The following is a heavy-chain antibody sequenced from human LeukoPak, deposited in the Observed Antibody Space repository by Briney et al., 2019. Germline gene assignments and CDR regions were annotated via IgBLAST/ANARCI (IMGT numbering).Heavy chain of an antibody. CDR2: IKQDESEE. V-gene: IGHV3-7*01. CDR1: GFTFSSYW. D-gene: IGHD6-19*01. Sequence: GGSLRLSCAASGFTFSSYWMSWVRQAPGKGLEWVANIKQDESEEYYVDSVKGRFTISRDNAKNTLYLQMNSLRAEDTAVYYCARDGYGVAGTGNHYYYYMDVWGKGTTVTVSS. J-gene: IGHJ6*03. CDR3: ARDGYGVAGTGNHYYYYMDV.